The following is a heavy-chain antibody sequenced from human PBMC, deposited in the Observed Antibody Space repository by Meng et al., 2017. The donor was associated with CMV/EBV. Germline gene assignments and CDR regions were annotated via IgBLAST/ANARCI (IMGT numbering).Heavy chain of an antibody. J-gene: IGHJ5*02. CDR3: ATAYCSSTSCYP. V-gene: IGHV3-30*04. CDR1: GFTFSSYA. Sequence: GGSLRLSCAASGFTFSSYAMHWVRQAPGKGLEWAAVISYDGSNKYYADSVKGRFTSSRDNSKNTLYLQMNSLRAEDTAVYYCATAYCSSTSCYPWGQGTLVTVSS. CDR2: ISYDGSNK. D-gene: IGHD2-2*01.